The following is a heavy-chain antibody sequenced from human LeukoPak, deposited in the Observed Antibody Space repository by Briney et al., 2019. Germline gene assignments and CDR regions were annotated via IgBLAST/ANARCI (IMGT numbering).Heavy chain of an antibody. Sequence: GGSLRLSCAASGFIFGKYWMSWVRQAPGKGLEWVANIKLDGSEKNYVDSVKGRFTISRDNTKNSLYLQMDSLRAEDTAVFYCARDQYDTWSRRGNFDSWGQGTLVIVSS. J-gene: IGHJ4*02. V-gene: IGHV3-7*03. CDR2: IKLDGSEK. CDR3: ARDQYDTWSRRGNFDS. CDR1: GFIFGKYW. D-gene: IGHD3-3*01.